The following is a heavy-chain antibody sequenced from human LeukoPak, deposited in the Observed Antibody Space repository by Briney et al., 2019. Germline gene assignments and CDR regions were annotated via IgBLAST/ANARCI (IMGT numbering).Heavy chain of an antibody. D-gene: IGHD6-19*01. CDR3: AGGSYSSGWHTASFDY. CDR2: IYHSGST. CDR1: GGSISSSNW. J-gene: IGHJ4*02. V-gene: IGHV4-4*02. Sequence: PSGTLSLTCAVSGGSISSSNWWSWVRQPPGKGLEWIGEIYHSGSTNYNPSLKSRVTISVDKSKNQFSLKLSSVTAADTAVYYCAGGSYSSGWHTASFDYWGQGTLVTVSS.